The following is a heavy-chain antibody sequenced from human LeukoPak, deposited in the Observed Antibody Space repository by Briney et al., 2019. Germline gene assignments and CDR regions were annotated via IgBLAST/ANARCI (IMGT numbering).Heavy chain of an antibody. CDR2: IYYSGST. J-gene: IGHJ4*02. CDR1: GGSISSYY. V-gene: IGHV4-59*01. CDR3: ARASGEYYDITLDY. Sequence: PSETLSLTCTVSGGSISSYYWSWIRQPPGKGLEWIGYIYYSGSTNYNPSLKSRVTISVDMSENQFSLKLSSVTAADTAVYYCARASGEYYDITLDYWGQGTLVTVSS. D-gene: IGHD3-9*01.